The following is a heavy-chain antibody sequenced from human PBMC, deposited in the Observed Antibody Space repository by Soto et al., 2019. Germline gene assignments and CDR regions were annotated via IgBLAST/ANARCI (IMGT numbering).Heavy chain of an antibody. V-gene: IGHV1-69*02. Sequence: QVQLVQSGAEVKQPGSSVRVSCKASGDTFTFYSINWVRQAPGLGLEWMGRINPILSMSNYAQRFQGRVRMTADKYTSTAYMELSSLRSEDTAMYYCASSYGSGYRAFDYWGQGALVTVSS. CDR3: ASSYGSGYRAFDY. CDR1: GDTFTFYS. D-gene: IGHD3-10*01. CDR2: INPILSMS. J-gene: IGHJ4*02.